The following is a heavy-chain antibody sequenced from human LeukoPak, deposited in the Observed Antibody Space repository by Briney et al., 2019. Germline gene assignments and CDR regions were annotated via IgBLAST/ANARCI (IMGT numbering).Heavy chain of an antibody. J-gene: IGHJ6*02. CDR3: ARGSYYDSSGYSLYSYYGMDV. CDR2: IYPSGST. D-gene: IGHD3-22*01. Sequence: SETLSLTCAVPGGSISSSGYSWSWIRQPPGKGLEWIGYIYPSGSTYYNPSLKSRVTISVDRSENHFSLKLSSVTAADTAVYYCARGSYYDSSGYSLYSYYGMDVWGQGTTVTVSS. CDR1: GGSISSSGYS. V-gene: IGHV4-30-2*01.